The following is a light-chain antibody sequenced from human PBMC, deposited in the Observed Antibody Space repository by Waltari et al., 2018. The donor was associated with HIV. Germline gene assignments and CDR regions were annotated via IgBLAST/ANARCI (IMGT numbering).Light chain of an antibody. V-gene: IGLV2-11*01. CDR2: DVS. CDR3: CSYAGSYTVYV. Sequence: QSALTQPRSVSGSPGQSVTISCTGHSSDVGGYNYVSWYQQHPGKAPKLMIYDVSKRPSGVPDRFSGSKSGNTASLTISGLQAEDEADYYCCSYAGSYTVYVFGTGTKVTVL. CDR1: SSDVGGYNY. J-gene: IGLJ1*01.